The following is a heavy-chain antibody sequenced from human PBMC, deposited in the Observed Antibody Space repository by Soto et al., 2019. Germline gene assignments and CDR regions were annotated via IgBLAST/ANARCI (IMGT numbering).Heavy chain of an antibody. CDR1: GDSIRDSF. D-gene: IGHD3-22*01. Sequence: QVQLQESGPGLVKPSETLSLTCSVSGDSIRDSFWSWVRQPPGKGLEWIGLVHHTGNTNYNPSLETRVTMLIDTSANHVSLTLTSVTPADTAIYYCARGREDNSDHHCGHVFDSWGQGTLVTVSS. CDR2: VHHTGNT. CDR3: ARGREDNSDHHCGHVFDS. J-gene: IGHJ4*02. V-gene: IGHV4-59*01.